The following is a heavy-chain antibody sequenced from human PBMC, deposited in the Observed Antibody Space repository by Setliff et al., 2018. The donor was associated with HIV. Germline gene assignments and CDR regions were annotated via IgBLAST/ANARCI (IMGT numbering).Heavy chain of an antibody. V-gene: IGHV3-74*01. J-gene: IGHJ5*02. CDR3: AKGVFDQ. Sequence: PGGSLRLSCVASGFTFSDYWMHWVRQAPGRGLLWVARVNLDGTYIHYAESVKGRFTVSRDSSKNMLYLQMNSLRAEDTAVYYCAKGVFDQWGQGTPVTVSS. CDR1: GFTFSDYW. CDR2: VNLDGTYI.